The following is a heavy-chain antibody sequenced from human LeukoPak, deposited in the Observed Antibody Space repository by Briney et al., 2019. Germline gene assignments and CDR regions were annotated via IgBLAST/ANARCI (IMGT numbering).Heavy chain of an antibody. J-gene: IGHJ4*02. CDR1: GGSISSGGYS. V-gene: IGHV4-31*03. CDR3: ARTSSGYQLNY. D-gene: IGHD3-22*01. Sequence: SETLSLTCTVSGGSISSGGYSWSWIRQHPGKGLEWIGYIYYSGSTYYNPSLKSRVTISVDTSKNQFSLKLSSVTAADTAVYYCARTSSGYQLNYWGQGTLVTVSS. CDR2: IYYSGST.